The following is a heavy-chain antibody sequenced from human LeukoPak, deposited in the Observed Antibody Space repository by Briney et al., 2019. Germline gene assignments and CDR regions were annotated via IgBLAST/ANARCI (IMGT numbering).Heavy chain of an antibody. V-gene: IGHV4-34*01. Sequence: SETLSFTCAVYGGSFSGYYWSWIRQPPGEGLEWIGEINHSGSTNYNPSLKSRVTISVDTSKNQFSLKLSSVTAADTAVYYCARVRRDGYNWVFDYWGQGTLVTVSS. CDR1: GGSFSGYY. CDR2: INHSGST. CDR3: ARVRRDGYNWVFDY. J-gene: IGHJ4*02. D-gene: IGHD5-24*01.